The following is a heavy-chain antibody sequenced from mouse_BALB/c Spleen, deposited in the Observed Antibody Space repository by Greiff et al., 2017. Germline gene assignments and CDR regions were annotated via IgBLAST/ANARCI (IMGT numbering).Heavy chain of an antibody. V-gene: IGHV1S82*01. J-gene: IGHJ2*01. D-gene: IGHD3-1*01. CDR1: GYSFTSYW. Sequence: QVQLQQPGAELVRPGASVKLSCKASGYSFTSYWMNWVKQRPGQGLEWIGMIHPADSETRLNQKFKDKATLTVDKSSSTAYMKHSSPTSEDSAVYCSASKLGLRTSHYFDYWGQGTTLTVSS. CDR3: ASKLGLRTSHYFDY. CDR2: IHPADSET.